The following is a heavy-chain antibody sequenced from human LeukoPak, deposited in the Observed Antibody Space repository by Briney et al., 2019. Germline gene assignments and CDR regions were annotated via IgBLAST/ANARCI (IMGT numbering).Heavy chain of an antibody. CDR1: GGNLRSYS. CDR2: IIPLFGAT. V-gene: IGHV1-69*01. Sequence: VASVKDTCKASGGNLRSYSITWVRQAPAQGLEWMGGIIPLFGATNLAQNFQGRVVITADDSRTTANMELSGLTSEGTATYYCVFSEMGTRFCTASTCWNSWGQGTLVIVSS. CDR3: VFSEMGTRFCTASTCWNS. D-gene: IGHD2-8*02. J-gene: IGHJ4*02.